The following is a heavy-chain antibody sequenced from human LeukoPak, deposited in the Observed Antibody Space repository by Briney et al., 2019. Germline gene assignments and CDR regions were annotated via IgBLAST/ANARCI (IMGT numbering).Heavy chain of an antibody. CDR2: INPSGGST. Sequence: ASVKVSCKASGYTLTSYYMHWVRQAPGQGLEWMGIINPSGGSTSYAHKFQGRVTMTRDTSTSTVYMELSSLRSEDTAVYYCARVAPYGQWLVSIDYWGQGTLVTVSS. CDR3: ARVAPYGQWLVSIDY. J-gene: IGHJ4*02. V-gene: IGHV1-46*01. CDR1: GYTLTSYY. D-gene: IGHD6-19*01.